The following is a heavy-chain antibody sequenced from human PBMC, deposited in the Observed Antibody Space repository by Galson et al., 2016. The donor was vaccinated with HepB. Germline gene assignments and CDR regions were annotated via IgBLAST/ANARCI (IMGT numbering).Heavy chain of an antibody. Sequence: SLRLSCAASGFTFSGYWMTWVRQAPGKGLEWVANIKQDGSEKNYVDSVKGRFTISRDNAKNLVYLQMNSLRAEDTAMYYCASAPAATESDDWGQGTLVTVSP. CDR3: ASAPAATESDD. CDR2: IKQDGSEK. CDR1: GFTFSGYW. D-gene: IGHD6-25*01. J-gene: IGHJ4*02. V-gene: IGHV3-7*01.